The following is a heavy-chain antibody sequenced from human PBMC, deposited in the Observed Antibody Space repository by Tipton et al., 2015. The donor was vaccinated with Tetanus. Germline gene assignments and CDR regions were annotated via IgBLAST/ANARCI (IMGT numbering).Heavy chain of an antibody. V-gene: IGHV4-59*02. D-gene: IGHD2-2*01. CDR3: AREVPAAGHFDS. CDR2: ITDTGRT. Sequence: TLSLTCNVSGVSVTTYHWSWIRQPPGKGLEWIGYITDTGRTNYSPSLRNRLTISIDTSKTHFSLKLSSVTAADTAIYYCAREVPAAGHFDSWGQGTLVTVSS. J-gene: IGHJ4*02. CDR1: GVSVTTYH.